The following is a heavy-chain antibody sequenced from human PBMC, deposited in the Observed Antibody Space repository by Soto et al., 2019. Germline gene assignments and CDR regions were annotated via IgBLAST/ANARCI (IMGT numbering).Heavy chain of an antibody. Sequence: GGSLRLSCAASGFTFSSYEMNWVRQAPGKGLEWVSYISSSGSTIYYADSVKGRFTISRDNAKNSLYLQMNSLRAEDTAVYYCARDGAAYYYGSGSTFDYYGMDVWGQGTTVTVSS. J-gene: IGHJ6*02. V-gene: IGHV3-48*03. CDR2: ISSSGSTI. D-gene: IGHD3-10*01. CDR3: ARDGAAYYYGSGSTFDYYGMDV. CDR1: GFTFSSYE.